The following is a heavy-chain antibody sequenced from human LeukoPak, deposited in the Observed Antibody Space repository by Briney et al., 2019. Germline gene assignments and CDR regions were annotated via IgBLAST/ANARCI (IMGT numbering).Heavy chain of an antibody. CDR2: RYHNGNS. J-gene: IGHJ4*02. V-gene: IGHV4-59*11. CDR1: GVSISSHY. Sequence: SETLSLTCNVSGVSISSHYWSWLRQPPGKGLEWIGYRYHNGNSNYNPSLRSRVTVSIDMSKSQVSLSLDSVTAADTAVYYCARMVFGTITGYYHDSWGQGTLVTVSS. D-gene: IGHD2-8*01. CDR3: ARMVFGTITGYYHDS.